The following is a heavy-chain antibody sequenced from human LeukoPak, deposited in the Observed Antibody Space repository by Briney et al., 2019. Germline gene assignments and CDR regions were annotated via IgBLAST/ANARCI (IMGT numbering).Heavy chain of an antibody. V-gene: IGHV3-49*03. D-gene: IGHD3-22*01. CDR2: IRSNAYGGTT. CDR3: VCQDYYDPLENFDS. J-gene: IGHJ4*02. Sequence: FRQAPGKGPEGLGFIRSNAYGGTTFYAASVRDKFTISIDDSQAIAYLQMNRVTSEDTAGYQDVCQDYYDPLENFDSWGQGTLVTVPS.